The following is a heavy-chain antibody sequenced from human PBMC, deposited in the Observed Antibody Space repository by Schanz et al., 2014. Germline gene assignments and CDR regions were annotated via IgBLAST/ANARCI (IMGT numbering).Heavy chain of an antibody. CDR2: ISGSGAST. CDR3: GRAGTGMAGWYFEL. J-gene: IGHJ2*01. CDR1: GFSFSSYA. Sequence: EVQLLESGGGLVQPGGSLRLSCATSGFSFSSYAINWVRQAPGKGLEWVSGISGSGASTYYADSVKGRFTISRDNSKNTLFLQMSSLRVDDMAVYYCGRAGTGMAGWYFELWGHGTLVTVSS. D-gene: IGHD5-18*01. V-gene: IGHV3-23*01.